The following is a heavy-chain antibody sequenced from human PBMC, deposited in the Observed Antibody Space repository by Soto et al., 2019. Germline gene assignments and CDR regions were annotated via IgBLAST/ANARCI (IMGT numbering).Heavy chain of an antibody. V-gene: IGHV4-39*01. CDR1: GGSISSSSYY. Sequence: SETLSLTCTVSGGSISSSSYYWGWIRQPPGKGLEWIGSIYYSGSTYYNPSLKSRVTISVDTSKNQFSLKLSSVTAADTAVYYCARALVVTAFNYYYGMDVWGQGTTVT. CDR3: ARALVVTAFNYYYGMDV. CDR2: IYYSGST. J-gene: IGHJ6*02. D-gene: IGHD2-21*02.